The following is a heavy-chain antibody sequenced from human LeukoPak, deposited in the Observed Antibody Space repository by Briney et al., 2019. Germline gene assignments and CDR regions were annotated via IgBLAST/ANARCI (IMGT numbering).Heavy chain of an antibody. D-gene: IGHD3-3*01. Sequence: SVKVSCKASGGTFSSYAISWVRQAPGQGLEWMGRIIPILGIANYAQKFQGRVTITADKSTSTAYMELSSLRSEDTAVYYCAKNHKAVTISGVPSQGYWGQGTLVTVSS. CDR1: GGTFSSYA. J-gene: IGHJ4*02. V-gene: IGHV1-69*04. CDR2: IIPILGIA. CDR3: AKNHKAVTISGVPSQGY.